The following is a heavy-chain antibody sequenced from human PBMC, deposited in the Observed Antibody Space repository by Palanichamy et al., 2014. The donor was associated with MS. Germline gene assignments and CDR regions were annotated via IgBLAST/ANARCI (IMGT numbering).Heavy chain of an antibody. CDR3: TTDADITMIVVAPVVKV. J-gene: IGHJ4*02. D-gene: IGHD3-22*01. CDR2: IKSKTDGGTT. CDR1: GFTFSNAW. Sequence: EVQLVESGGGLVKPGGSLRLSCAASGFTFSNAWMSWVRQAPGKGLEWVGRIKSKTDGGTTDYAAPVKGRFTISRDDSKSTLYLQMNSLKTEDTAVYYCTTDADITMIVVAPVVKVWGQGTLVTVSS. V-gene: IGHV3-15*01.